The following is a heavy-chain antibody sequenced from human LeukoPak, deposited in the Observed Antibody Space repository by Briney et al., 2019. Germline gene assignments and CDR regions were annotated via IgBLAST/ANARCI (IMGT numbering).Heavy chain of an antibody. V-gene: IGHV4-4*02. Sequence: GSLRLSCAASGFTFSSYSMNWVRQAPGQALEWIGEISLSGRTNYNPSLQSRVTMSLDESKNQLSLDLASVTAADTAVYYCSRESGAFSPFGYWGQGTLVTVYS. CDR1: GFTFSSYSM. J-gene: IGHJ4*02. CDR2: ISLSGRT. CDR3: SRESGAFSPFGY. D-gene: IGHD1-26*01.